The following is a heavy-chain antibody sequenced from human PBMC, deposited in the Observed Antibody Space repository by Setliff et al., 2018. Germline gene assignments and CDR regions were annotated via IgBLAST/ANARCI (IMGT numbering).Heavy chain of an antibody. CDR3: ARGGTYRYFDY. Sequence: SETLSLTCTVSGDSISDASIMAWIRQPPGKGLEFIGYVFYNGAAKYDPSLKSRVTMSVDTSKTRFSLKLNSMTTADTAVYYCARGGTYRYFDYWGQGALVTVS. CDR1: GDSISDAS. V-gene: IGHV4-59*01. CDR2: VFYNGAA. J-gene: IGHJ4*02.